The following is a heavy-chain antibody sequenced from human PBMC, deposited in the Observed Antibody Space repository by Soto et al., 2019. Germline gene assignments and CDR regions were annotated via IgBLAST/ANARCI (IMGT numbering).Heavy chain of an antibody. CDR3: ARIRPTVTTYYYYYYYMDV. CDR1: GGSISSYY. D-gene: IGHD4-17*01. Sequence: SETLSLTCTVSGGSISSYYWSWIRQPPGKGLEWIGEINHSGSTNYNPSLKSRVTISVDTSKNQFSLKLSSVTAADTAVYYCARIRPTVTTYYYYYYYMDVWGKGTTVTVSS. CDR2: INHSGST. J-gene: IGHJ6*03. V-gene: IGHV4-34*01.